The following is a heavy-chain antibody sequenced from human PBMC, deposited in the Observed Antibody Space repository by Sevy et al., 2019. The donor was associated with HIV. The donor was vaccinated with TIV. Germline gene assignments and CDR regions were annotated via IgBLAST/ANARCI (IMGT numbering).Heavy chain of an antibody. Sequence: SETLSLTCGVSGDSITSSDDYWTWIRQFPGKGLQWIGTLFYDGRAVYNPSLESRLTMSLDTSKSRFSLHVKSVSAADTAVFYCARAKRAMAGTFSFDPWGQGILVTVSS. V-gene: IGHV4-39*02. D-gene: IGHD6-19*01. CDR2: LFYDGRA. CDR1: GDSITSSDDY. CDR3: ARAKRAMAGTFSFDP. J-gene: IGHJ5*02.